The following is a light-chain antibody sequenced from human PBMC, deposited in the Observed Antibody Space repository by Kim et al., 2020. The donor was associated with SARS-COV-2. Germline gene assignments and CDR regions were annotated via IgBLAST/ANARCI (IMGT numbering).Light chain of an antibody. Sequence: SSELPQDPAVSVALGQTVRITCQGDSLRSYYATWYQQKPGQAPIVVIYSKNNRPSGIPDRFSGSSSGDTASLTITGTQAGDEADYYCNSRGSNDNVLFGG. CDR2: SKN. CDR3: NSRGSNDNVL. J-gene: IGLJ2*01. V-gene: IGLV3-19*01. CDR1: SLRSYY.